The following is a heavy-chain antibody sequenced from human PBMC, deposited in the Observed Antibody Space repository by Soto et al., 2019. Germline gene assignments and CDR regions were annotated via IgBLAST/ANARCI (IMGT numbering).Heavy chain of an antibody. CDR2: INPNSGGT. V-gene: IGHV1-2*04. CDR1: GYTFTGYY. D-gene: IGHD3-9*01. Sequence: GASVKVSCKASGYTFTGYYMHWVRQAPGQGLEWMGWINPNSGGTNYAQKFQGWVTMTRDTSISTAYMELSSLRAEDSAVYYCLRYYSYFDYWGQGTPVTVSS. J-gene: IGHJ4*02. CDR3: LRYYSYFDY.